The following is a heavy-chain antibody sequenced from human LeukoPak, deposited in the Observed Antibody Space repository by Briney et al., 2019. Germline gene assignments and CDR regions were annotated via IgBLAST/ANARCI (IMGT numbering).Heavy chain of an antibody. Sequence: SETLSLTCTVSGGSISSYYWSWIRQPPGKGLEWIGYIYYSGSTNYNPSLKSRVTMSVDTSKNQFSLKLSSVTAADTAVYYCASGRVQSNYYDSSGYFSPYYYYYMDVWGKGTTVTISS. CDR2: IYYSGST. CDR3: ASGRVQSNYYDSSGYFSPYYYYYMDV. D-gene: IGHD3-22*01. CDR1: GGSISSYY. J-gene: IGHJ6*03. V-gene: IGHV4-59*12.